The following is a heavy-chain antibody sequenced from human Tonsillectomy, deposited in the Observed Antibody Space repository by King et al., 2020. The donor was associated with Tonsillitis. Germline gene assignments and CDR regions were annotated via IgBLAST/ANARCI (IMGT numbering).Heavy chain of an antibody. CDR3: AKGGTGYTTSWYTIDY. D-gene: IGHD6-13*01. V-gene: IGHV3-30*02. J-gene: IGHJ4*02. CDR2: IRNDESKT. Sequence: VQLVESGGGVVQPGGSLRLSCAPSGFTFRNYGMHWVRQAPGKGLEWVSFIRNDESKTYYADSVKGRFTISRDNSKNTLNLQMNSLRAEDTAVYYCAKGGTGYTTSWYTIDYWGQGTLVIVSS. CDR1: GFTFRNYG.